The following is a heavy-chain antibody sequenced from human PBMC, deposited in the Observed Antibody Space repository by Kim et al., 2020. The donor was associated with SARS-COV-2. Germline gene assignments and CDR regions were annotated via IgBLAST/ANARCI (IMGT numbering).Heavy chain of an antibody. CDR3: ARDRKGIQLWLLDY. CDR2: ISYDGSNK. D-gene: IGHD5-18*01. CDR1: GFTFSSYA. J-gene: IGHJ4*02. V-gene: IGHV3-30*04. Sequence: GGSLRLSCAASGFTFSSYAMHWVRQAPGKGLEWVAVISYDGSNKYYADSVKGRFTISRDNSKNTLYLQMNSLRAEDTAVYYCARDRKGIQLWLLDYWGQGTLVTVSS.